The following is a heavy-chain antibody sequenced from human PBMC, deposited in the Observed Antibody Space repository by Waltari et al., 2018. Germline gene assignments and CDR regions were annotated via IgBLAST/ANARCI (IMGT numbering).Heavy chain of an antibody. CDR2: IYYSGST. J-gene: IGHJ3*02. Sequence: QLQLQESGPGLVKPSETLSLTCTVSGGSISSSSYYWGWIRQPPGKGLEWIGSIYYSGSTYYNPSLKSRVTISVDTSKNQFSLKLSSVTAADTAVYYCEASYGTGYSSSWSDDAFDIWGQGTMVTVSS. CDR1: GGSISSSSYY. CDR3: EASYGTGYSSSWSDDAFDI. D-gene: IGHD6-13*01. V-gene: IGHV4-39*07.